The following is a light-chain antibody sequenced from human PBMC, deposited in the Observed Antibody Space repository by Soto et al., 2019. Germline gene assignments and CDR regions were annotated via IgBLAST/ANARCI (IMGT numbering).Light chain of an antibody. CDR1: QGIRNF. CDR3: QKYSSVPV. CDR2: AAS. V-gene: IGKV1-27*01. J-gene: IGKJ3*01. Sequence: DIQMTQSPTSLSASVGDRVTITCRASQGIRNFVAWYQQKPGKAPKLLIYAASTLQSGVPSRFSGSGSGTDFSLPINSLQPEDVASYSCQKYSSVPVFGPGTKVEIQ.